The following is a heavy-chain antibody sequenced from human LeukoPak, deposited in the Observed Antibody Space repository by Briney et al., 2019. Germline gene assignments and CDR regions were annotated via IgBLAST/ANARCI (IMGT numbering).Heavy chain of an antibody. J-gene: IGHJ3*02. V-gene: IGHV1-69*01. Sequence: SVKVSCKASGGTFSSYAISWVRQAPGQGLEWMGGIIPIFGTANYAQKFQGRVTITADESTSTAYMELSSLRSEDTAVYYCAKDRFFGVVIMPAFDIWGQGTMVTVSS. CDR3: AKDRFFGVVIMPAFDI. D-gene: IGHD3-3*01. CDR1: GGTFSSYA. CDR2: IIPIFGTA.